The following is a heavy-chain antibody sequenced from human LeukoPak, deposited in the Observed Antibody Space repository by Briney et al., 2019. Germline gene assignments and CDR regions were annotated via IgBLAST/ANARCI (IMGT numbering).Heavy chain of an antibody. V-gene: IGHV3-21*01. CDR1: GFTFSAYA. CDR2: ISSSSSYI. D-gene: IGHD3-16*01. CDR3: ARGEFGFDY. Sequence: PGGSLRLSCAASGFTFSAYAMHWVRQAPGKGLEWVSSISSSSSYIYYADSVKGRFTISRDNAKNSLYLQMNSLRAEDTAVYYCARGEFGFDYWGQGTLVTASS. J-gene: IGHJ4*02.